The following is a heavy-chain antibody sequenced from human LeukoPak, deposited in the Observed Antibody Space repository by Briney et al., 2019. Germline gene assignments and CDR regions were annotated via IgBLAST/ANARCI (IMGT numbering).Heavy chain of an antibody. CDR1: GFTFSSYA. CDR2: ISGSGGST. Sequence: GGSLRLSCAASGFTFSSYAMSWVRQAPGKGLEWVSAISGSGGSTYYADSVKGRFTISRDNSKNTLYLQMNSLRAEDTAVYYCAKSHSSSSVGNLGYLDYWGQGTLVTVSS. D-gene: IGHD6-6*01. J-gene: IGHJ4*02. V-gene: IGHV3-23*01. CDR3: AKSHSSSSVGNLGYLDY.